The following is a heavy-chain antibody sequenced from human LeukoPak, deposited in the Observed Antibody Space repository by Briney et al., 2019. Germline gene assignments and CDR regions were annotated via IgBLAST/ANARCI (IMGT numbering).Heavy chain of an antibody. CDR2: INPNSGGT. CDR3: ASSDYGDYDVDY. Sequence: EASVKVSCKASGYTFTGYYMHWVRQAPGQGLEWMGWINPNSGGTNYAQNFQGRVTMTRDTSINTAYMELSSLRSDDTAVYYCASSDYGDYDVDYWGQGTLVSVSS. J-gene: IGHJ4*02. CDR1: GYTFTGYY. V-gene: IGHV1-2*02. D-gene: IGHD4-17*01.